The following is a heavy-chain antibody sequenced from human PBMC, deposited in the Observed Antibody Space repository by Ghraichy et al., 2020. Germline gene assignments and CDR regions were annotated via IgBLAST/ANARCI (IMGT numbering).Heavy chain of an antibody. V-gene: IGHV3-48*02. Sequence: LTCAASGFTFSSYSMNWVRQAPGKGLEWVSYISSSSSTIYYADSVKGRFTISRDNAKNSLYLQMNSLRDEDTAVYYCARGYCSSTSCSGAFDIWGQGTMVTVSS. J-gene: IGHJ3*02. CDR3: ARGYCSSTSCSGAFDI. D-gene: IGHD2-2*01. CDR1: GFTFSSYS. CDR2: ISSSSSTI.